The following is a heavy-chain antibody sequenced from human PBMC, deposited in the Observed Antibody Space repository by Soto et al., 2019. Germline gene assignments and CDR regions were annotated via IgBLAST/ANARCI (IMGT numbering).Heavy chain of an antibody. D-gene: IGHD3-22*01. CDR3: ARERGTYYYDSSGPSGAFDI. V-gene: IGHV1-18*01. Sequence: GASVKVSCKASGYTFTSYGISWVRQAPGQGLEWMGWISAYNGNTNYAQKLQGRVTMTTDTSTSTAYMELRSLRSDDTAVYYCARERGTYYYDSSGPSGAFDIWGQGTMVTVSS. CDR2: ISAYNGNT. CDR1: GYTFTSYG. J-gene: IGHJ3*02.